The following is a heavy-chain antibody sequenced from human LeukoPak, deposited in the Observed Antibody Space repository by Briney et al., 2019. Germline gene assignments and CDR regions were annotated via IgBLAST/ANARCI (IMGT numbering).Heavy chain of an antibody. V-gene: IGHV3-7*01. CDR1: GFTFSSYW. D-gene: IGHD2-2*02. Sequence: PGGSLRLSCAASGFTFSSYWMSWVRQAPGKGLEWVANIKQDGSEKYYVDSVKGRFTISRDNAKNSLYLQMNSLRAEDTAVYYCARDIVVVPAAIRYFDYWGQGTLVTVSS. CDR3: ARDIVVVPAAIRYFDY. J-gene: IGHJ4*02. CDR2: IKQDGSEK.